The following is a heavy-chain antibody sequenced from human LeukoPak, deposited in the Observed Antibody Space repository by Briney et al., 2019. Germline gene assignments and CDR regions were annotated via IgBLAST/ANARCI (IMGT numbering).Heavy chain of an antibody. CDR3: AKGSSMTIAARLNY. V-gene: IGHV3-23*01. D-gene: IGHD6-6*01. CDR1: GFTFSSYA. Sequence: GGSLRLSCAASGFTFSSYAMSWVRQAPGKGLVWVSAISESGVTTYYADSVKGRFTISRDNSKNTLYLQVNSLRAEDTAVYYCAKGSSMTIAARLNYWGQGTLVTVSS. J-gene: IGHJ4*02. CDR2: ISESGVTT.